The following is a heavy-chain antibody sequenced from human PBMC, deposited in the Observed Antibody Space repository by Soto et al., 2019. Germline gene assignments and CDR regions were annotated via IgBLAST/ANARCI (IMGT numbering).Heavy chain of an antibody. CDR1: GGSISSYF. Sequence: QVQLQEWGPGLLKPSETLSLTCTVSGGSISSYFYIWVRQPPGKGLEWIGSVYYTGTTDYHPSLMSRVTTSAAASKAQFSLNLRSVTAADTAGYYCATDRAAVPRAFDYWGRGTLVTVSS. J-gene: IGHJ4*02. V-gene: IGHV4-59*01. D-gene: IGHD6-13*01. CDR2: VYYTGTT. CDR3: ATDRAAVPRAFDY.